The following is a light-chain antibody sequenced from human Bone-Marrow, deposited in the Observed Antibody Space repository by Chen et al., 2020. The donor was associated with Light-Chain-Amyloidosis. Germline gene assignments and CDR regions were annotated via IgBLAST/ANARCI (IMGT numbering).Light chain of an antibody. CDR1: SSDVGGYNY. CDR3: CSYAGSDTFV. Sequence: QSALTQPASVSGSPGQSITISCTGTSSDVGGYNYVSWYQQHPGKAPKLMIYDVSNRPSGVSNRFSGYKSGNTASLTISGLQAEDEADYFCCSYAGSDTFVFGTGTKVTVL. CDR2: DVS. J-gene: IGLJ1*01. V-gene: IGLV2-23*02.